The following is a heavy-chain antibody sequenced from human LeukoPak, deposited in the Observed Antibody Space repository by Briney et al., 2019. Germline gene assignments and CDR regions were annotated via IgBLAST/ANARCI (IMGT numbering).Heavy chain of an antibody. J-gene: IGHJ4*02. CDR1: GYTLTELS. CDR2: IIPIFGTA. CDR3: ATSRNLLWFGELIYYFDY. Sequence: GASVKVSCKVSGYTLTELSMHWVRQAPGQGLEWMGGIIPIFGTANYAQKFQGRVTITADESTSTAYMELSSLRSEDTAVYYCATSRNLLWFGELIYYFDYWGQGTLVTVSS. V-gene: IGHV1-69*13. D-gene: IGHD3-10*01.